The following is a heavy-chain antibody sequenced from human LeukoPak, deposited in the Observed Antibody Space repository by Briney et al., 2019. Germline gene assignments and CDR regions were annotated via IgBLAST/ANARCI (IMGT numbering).Heavy chain of an antibody. CDR1: GYTFTSYY. Sequence: ASVKVSCKASGYTFTSYYMHWVRQAPGQGLEWMGIINPSGGSTSYAQKFQGRVTMTRDTSTSTVYMELSSLRSEDTAVYYCARDGTLRYGSGSYYKSYYYYMDVWGKGTTVTISS. CDR3: ARDGTLRYGSGSYYKSYYYYMDV. V-gene: IGHV1-46*01. J-gene: IGHJ6*03. CDR2: INPSGGST. D-gene: IGHD3-10*01.